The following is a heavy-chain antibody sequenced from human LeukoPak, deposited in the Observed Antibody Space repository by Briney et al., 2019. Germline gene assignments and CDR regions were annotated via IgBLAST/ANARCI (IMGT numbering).Heavy chain of an antibody. V-gene: IGHV3-7*01. J-gene: IGHJ4*02. CDR3: VRDHDWAFDY. CDR2: IKQDGSEK. CDR1: GFTFSSYW. D-gene: IGHD2-21*01. Sequence: GGSLRLSCAASGFTFSSYWMNWARQAPGKGLEWVANIKQDGSEKNYVDSVKGRFTISRDNAKNSLYLQMNSLRAEDTAIYYCVRDHDWAFDYWGQGILVTVSS.